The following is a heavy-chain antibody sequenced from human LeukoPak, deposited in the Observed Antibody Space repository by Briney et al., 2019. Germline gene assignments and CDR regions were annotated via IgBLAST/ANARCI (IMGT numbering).Heavy chain of an antibody. CDR1: GFTFSTCA. J-gene: IGHJ4*02. CDR2: TSGSGATT. CDR3: AKEVSNDILTPFDS. V-gene: IGHV3-23*01. Sequence: GGSLRLSCAASGFTFSTCAMSWVRQAPGKGLEWVSSTSGSGATTYYVDSVKGRFIISRDNSKNTLYLQMNSLRAEDTAVYYCAKEVSNDILTPFDSWGQGSLVTVSS. D-gene: IGHD3-9*01.